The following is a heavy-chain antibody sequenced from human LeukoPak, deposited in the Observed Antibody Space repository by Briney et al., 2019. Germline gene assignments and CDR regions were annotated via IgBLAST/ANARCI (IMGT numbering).Heavy chain of an antibody. CDR2: IYTTGMT. J-gene: IGHJ4*02. CDR1: GGSINSYR. V-gene: IGHV4-4*07. CDR3: ARGGRPGEYFDY. Sequence: SETLSLTCSVSGGSINSYRWSWIRQPAGKGLEFIGRIYTTGMTNYNPSLKSRVSMSVDTSKNQFSLELRSVTAADTAVYYCARGGRPGEYFDYWGQGTLVTVSS. D-gene: IGHD7-27*01.